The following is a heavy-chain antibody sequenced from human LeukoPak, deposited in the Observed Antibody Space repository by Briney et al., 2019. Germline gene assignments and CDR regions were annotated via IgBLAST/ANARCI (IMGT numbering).Heavy chain of an antibody. CDR3: ARGAYSSGWYTYSEYYYYMDV. D-gene: IGHD6-19*01. Sequence: PSETLSLTCTVSGGSISSYYWSWIRQPPGKGLEWIGYIYYSGSTNYNPSLKSRVTISVDTSKNQFSLKLSSVTAADTAVYYCARGAYSSGWYTYSEYYYYMDVWGKGTTVTISS. CDR2: IYYSGST. J-gene: IGHJ6*03. V-gene: IGHV4-59*01. CDR1: GGSISSYY.